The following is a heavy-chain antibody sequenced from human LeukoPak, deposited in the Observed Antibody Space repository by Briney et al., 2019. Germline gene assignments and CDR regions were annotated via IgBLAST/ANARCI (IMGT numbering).Heavy chain of an antibody. Sequence: GGSLRLSCAASGFTFSSYSMNWVRQAPGKGLEWVSSISSSSSYIYYADSVKGRFTISRDNAKNSLYLQMNSLRVEDTAVYYCASEGGYPDFLKYFDLWGRGTLVTVSS. D-gene: IGHD3-16*01. CDR2: ISSSSSYI. CDR1: GFTFSSYS. CDR3: ASEGGYPDFLKYFDL. V-gene: IGHV3-21*01. J-gene: IGHJ2*01.